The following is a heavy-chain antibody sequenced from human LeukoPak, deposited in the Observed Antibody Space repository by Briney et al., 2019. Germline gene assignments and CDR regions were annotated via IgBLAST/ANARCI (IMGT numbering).Heavy chain of an antibody. Sequence: PSETLSLTCTVSGGSISSGSYYWSWIRQPAGKGLEWIGRIYTSGSTNYNPSLKSRVTISVDTSKNQFSLKLSSVTAADTAVYYCARGGSYSSSWSPLYYFDSWGRGTLVTVSS. D-gene: IGHD6-13*01. CDR3: ARGGSYSSSWSPLYYFDS. CDR1: GGSISSGSYY. J-gene: IGHJ4*02. V-gene: IGHV4-61*02. CDR2: IYTSGST.